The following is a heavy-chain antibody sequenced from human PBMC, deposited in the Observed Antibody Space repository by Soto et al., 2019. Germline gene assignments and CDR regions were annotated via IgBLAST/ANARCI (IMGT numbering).Heavy chain of an antibody. CDR2: IWYDGSNK. V-gene: IGHV3-33*01. CDR3: ARDRRAVAGTERGYFQH. Sequence: QVQLVESGGGVVQPGRSLRLSCAASGFTFSSYGMHWVRQAPGKGLEWVAVIWYDGSNKYYADSVKGRFTISRDNSKNTLYLKMNSLRAEDTAVYYCARDRRAVAGTERGYFQHWGQGTLVTVSS. CDR1: GFTFSSYG. D-gene: IGHD6-19*01. J-gene: IGHJ1*01.